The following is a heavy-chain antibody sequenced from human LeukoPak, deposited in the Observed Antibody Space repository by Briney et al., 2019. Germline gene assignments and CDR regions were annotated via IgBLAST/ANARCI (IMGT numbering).Heavy chain of an antibody. J-gene: IGHJ6*03. D-gene: IGHD6-13*01. CDR3: ARHFGIAAAGSPDYYMDV. Sequence: PSETLSLTCAVYGGAFSGYYWGWIRQPPGKGLEWIGEINHSGSTNYNPSLKSRVTISVDTSKNQFSLKLSSVTAADTAVYYCARHFGIAAAGSPDYYMDVWGKGTTVTVSS. V-gene: IGHV4-34*01. CDR2: INHSGST. CDR1: GGAFSGYY.